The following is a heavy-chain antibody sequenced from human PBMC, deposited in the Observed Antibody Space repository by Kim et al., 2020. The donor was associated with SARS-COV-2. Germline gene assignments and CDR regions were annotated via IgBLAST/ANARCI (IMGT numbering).Heavy chain of an antibody. V-gene: IGHV3-48*02. Sequence: GGSLRLFCATSGFTFSAYDMNWVRLPPGKGLEWLSFISKNSATIYYADSVKGRFTISRNNAKNSLYLQMNSLRDEDTAVYYFVRDRWGGSFVIWGQGTMV. CDR1: GFTFSAYD. J-gene: IGHJ3*02. CDR2: ISKNSATI. D-gene: IGHD3-16*01. CDR3: VRDRWGGSFVI.